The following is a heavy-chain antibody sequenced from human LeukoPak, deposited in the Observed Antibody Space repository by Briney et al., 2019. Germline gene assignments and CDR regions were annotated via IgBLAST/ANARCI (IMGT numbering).Heavy chain of an antibody. CDR1: GFTFSSYW. J-gene: IGHJ4*02. CDR2: IKQDGSEK. CDR3: ARDLGRGYSGYALGY. Sequence: GGSLRLSCAASGFTFSSYWMSWVRQAPGKGLEWVANIKQDGSEKYYADSVKGRFTISRDNAKNSLYLQMNSLRAEDTAVYYCARDLGRGYSGYALGYWGQGTLVTVSS. D-gene: IGHD5-12*01. V-gene: IGHV3-7*04.